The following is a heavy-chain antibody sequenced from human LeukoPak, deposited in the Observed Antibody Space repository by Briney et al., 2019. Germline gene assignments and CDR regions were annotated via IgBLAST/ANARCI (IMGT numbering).Heavy chain of an antibody. Sequence: PGGSLRLSCAVSGFTFSDAWMSWVRQAAGKGLEWLGRIKSKTDGGTTDYAAPAKGRFTISRDDSKSTLYLQMNSLETEDPAVYYCSTYRWRYGVSGYDYWGQGTLVTVSS. CDR1: GFTFSDAW. CDR3: STYRWRYGVSGYDY. CDR2: IKSKTDGGTT. V-gene: IGHV3-15*01. J-gene: IGHJ4*02. D-gene: IGHD5-12*01.